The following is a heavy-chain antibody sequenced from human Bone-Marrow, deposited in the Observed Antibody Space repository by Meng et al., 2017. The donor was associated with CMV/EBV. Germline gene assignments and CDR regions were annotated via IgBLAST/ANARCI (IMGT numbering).Heavy chain of an antibody. V-gene: IGHV1-69*10. D-gene: IGHD3-16*01. Sequence: SVKVSCKPSGDTFNSFAINWVRRAPGQGLEWMGGILPILGITTYAQTFQDRLTLTADKSTSTAYMELSGLRSEDTAVYYCARTVSWGTPYFASWGQGKPVTGSS. J-gene: IGHJ4*02. CDR3: ARTVSWGTPYFAS. CDR1: GDTFNSFA. CDR2: ILPILGIT.